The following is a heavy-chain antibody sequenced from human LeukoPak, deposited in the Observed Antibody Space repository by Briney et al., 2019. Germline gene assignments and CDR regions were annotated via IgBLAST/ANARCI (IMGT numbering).Heavy chain of an antibody. CDR3: ARGMYSSSWFFDY. CDR2: IYYSGST. CDR1: GGSISSYY. D-gene: IGHD6-13*01. J-gene: IGHJ4*02. V-gene: IGHV4-59*01. Sequence: SETLSLTCTVSGGSISSYYWSWIRQPPGKGLEWIGYIYYSGSTNYIPSLKSRVTISVDTSKNQFSLKLSSVTPADTAGYYCARGMYSSSWFFDYWGQGTLVTVSS.